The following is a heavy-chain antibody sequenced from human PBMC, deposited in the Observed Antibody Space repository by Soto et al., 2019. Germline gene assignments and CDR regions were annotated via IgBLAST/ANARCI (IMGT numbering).Heavy chain of an antibody. Sequence: PSETLSLTCTVSGGSISSYYWSWIRQPPGKGLEWIGYIYYSGSTNYNPSLKSRVTISVDTSKNQFSLKLSSVTAADTAVYYCARHDSSSWPLYYFDYWGQGTLVTVSS. J-gene: IGHJ4*02. V-gene: IGHV4-59*08. CDR3: ARHDSSSWPLYYFDY. D-gene: IGHD6-13*01. CDR1: GGSISSYY. CDR2: IYYSGST.